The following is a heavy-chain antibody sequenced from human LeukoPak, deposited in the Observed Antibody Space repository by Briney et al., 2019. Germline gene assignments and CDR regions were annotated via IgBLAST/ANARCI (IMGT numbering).Heavy chain of an antibody. CDR2: IKQDGTEK. D-gene: IGHD1-26*01. CDR1: GFTFSSYW. Sequence: PRGSLRLSCAASGFTFSSYWMSWVRQAPGKGLEWVAIIKQDGTEKYYVDSVKGRFTISRDNAKNSLYLQMNSLRAEDTAVYYCARGVGATHFDYWGQGTLVTVSS. V-gene: IGHV3-7*04. J-gene: IGHJ4*02. CDR3: ARGVGATHFDY.